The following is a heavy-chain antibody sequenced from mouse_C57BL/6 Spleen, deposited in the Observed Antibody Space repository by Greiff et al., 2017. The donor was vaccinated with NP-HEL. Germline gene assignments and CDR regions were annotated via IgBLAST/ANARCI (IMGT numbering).Heavy chain of an antibody. D-gene: IGHD2-5*01. Sequence: QVQLQQSGAELVRPGASVTLSCKASGYSFTDYEMHWVRQTPVHGLEWIGAIDPETGGTAYNPKFKGNAILTADNTSNTAYMEHRSLTSEDSAVYYCTRWGYSNYLPCDYWGQGTTLTVST. V-gene: IGHV1-15*01. J-gene: IGHJ2*01. CDR1: GYSFTDYE. CDR3: TRWGYSNYLPCDY. CDR2: IDPETGGT.